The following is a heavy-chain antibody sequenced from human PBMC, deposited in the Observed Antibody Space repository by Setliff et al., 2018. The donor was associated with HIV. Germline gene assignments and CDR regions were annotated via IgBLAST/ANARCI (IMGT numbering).Heavy chain of an antibody. V-gene: IGHV3-15*01. D-gene: IGHD2-21*01. CDR1: GFTFSSYS. J-gene: IGHJ5*02. CDR3: TLKHT. CDR2: IKSKTDGGTT. Sequence: GESLKISCGASGFTFSSYSMNWVRQAPGKGLEWVGRIKSKTDGGTTDYATPVKGRFTISRDDSKTTVYLQMNSLKTEDTAVYYCTLKHTWGQGTLVTVSS.